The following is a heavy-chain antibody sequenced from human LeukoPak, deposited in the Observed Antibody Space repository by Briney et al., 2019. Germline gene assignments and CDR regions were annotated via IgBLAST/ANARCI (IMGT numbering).Heavy chain of an antibody. J-gene: IGHJ4*02. Sequence: PSQTLSLTCTVSGGSISSGSYYWGWIRQPPGKGLEWIGSIYYSGSTYYNPSLKSRVTISIDTSKNQFSLKLSSVTAADTAVYYCASYLLRFLEPGDYWGQGTLVTVSS. D-gene: IGHD3-3*01. CDR1: GGSISSGSYY. CDR2: IYYSGST. V-gene: IGHV4-39*01. CDR3: ASYLLRFLEPGDY.